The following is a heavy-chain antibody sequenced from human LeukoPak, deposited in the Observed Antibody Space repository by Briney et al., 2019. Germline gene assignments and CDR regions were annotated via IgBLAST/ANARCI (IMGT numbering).Heavy chain of an antibody. V-gene: IGHV3-48*03. D-gene: IGHD6-19*01. CDR1: GFTFSSFD. CDR2: ISTSGNTI. Sequence: AGSLRLSCAASGFTFSSFDMNWVRQAPGKGLEWFSYISTSGNTIYYADSVRGRFTISRDNAKNSMYLLKNSLRAEDTAVYYCARDRSSGGYYFDFWGQGTLVTVSS. J-gene: IGHJ4*02. CDR3: ARDRSSGGYYFDF.